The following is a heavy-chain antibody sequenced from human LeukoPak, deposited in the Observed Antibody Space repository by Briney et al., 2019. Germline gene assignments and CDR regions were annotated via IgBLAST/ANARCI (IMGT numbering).Heavy chain of an antibody. D-gene: IGHD2-15*01. J-gene: IGHJ4*02. CDR3: AKDYYCSGGSCYFTSPMNFDY. CDR1: GFTFSSYG. CDR2: IRYDGSNK. V-gene: IGHV3-30*02. Sequence: GGSLRLSCAASGFTFSSYGMHWVRQAPGKGLKWVAFIRYDGSNKYYADSVKGRFTISRGNSKNTLYLQMNSLRAEDTAVYYCAKDYYCSGGSCYFTSPMNFDYWGQGTLVTVSS.